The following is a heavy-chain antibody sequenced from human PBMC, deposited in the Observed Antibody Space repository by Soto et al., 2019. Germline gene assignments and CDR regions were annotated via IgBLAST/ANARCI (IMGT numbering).Heavy chain of an antibody. CDR3: ARGDRGGSGSPASYYYSGLDV. Sequence: DVQLLESGGDLVQPGGSLRLSCAASGVTFSSYAMSWVRQAPGKGLEWASSVSAGGDMTYYSDSVKGRFTISRDNSNNALFLQMNSLRAEDTALYYCARGDRGGSGSPASYYYSGLDVWGQGTTVTVSS. V-gene: IGHV3-23*01. CDR2: VSAGGDMT. D-gene: IGHD3-10*01. J-gene: IGHJ6*02. CDR1: GVTFSSYA.